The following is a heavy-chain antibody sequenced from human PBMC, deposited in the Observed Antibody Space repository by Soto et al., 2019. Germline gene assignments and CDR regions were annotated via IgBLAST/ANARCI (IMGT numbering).Heavy chain of an antibody. V-gene: IGHV1-18*01. CDR3: ARDGNYCTNGVCYFIFDS. CDR2: ISAYNGNT. J-gene: IGHJ4*02. CDR1: GYTFTSYG. D-gene: IGHD2-8*01. Sequence: ASVKVSCKASGYTFTSYGISWVRQAPGQGLEWMGWISAYNGNTNYAQKLQGRVTMTTDTSTSTAYMELRSLRSDDTAVYYCARDGNYCTNGVCYFIFDSWGQGTLVTVSS.